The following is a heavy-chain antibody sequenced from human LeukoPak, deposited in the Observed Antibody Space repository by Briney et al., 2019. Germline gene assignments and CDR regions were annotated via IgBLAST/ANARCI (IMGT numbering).Heavy chain of an antibody. CDR1: GDSVSSNSAA. CDR3: AREDSLDDTSPGAFDY. V-gene: IGHV6-1*01. Sequence: SQTLSLTCAISGDSVSSNSAAWNWIRQSPSRGLEWLGRTYYRSKWYNDYAVSVKSRITINPDTSKNQFSLQLNSVTPEDTAVYYCAREDSLDDTSPGAFDYWGQGTLVTVSS. CDR2: TYYRSKWYN. J-gene: IGHJ4*02. D-gene: IGHD3-9*01.